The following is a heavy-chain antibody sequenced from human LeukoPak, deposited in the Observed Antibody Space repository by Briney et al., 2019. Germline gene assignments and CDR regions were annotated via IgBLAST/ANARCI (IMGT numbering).Heavy chain of an antibody. CDR1: GFTFSGYW. CDR3: VSYTSIGC. J-gene: IGHJ4*02. V-gene: IGHV3-74*01. Sequence: GGSLRLSCAASGFTFSGYWMHWVRQAPGKGLVWVSRISSDGTTTSYADSVKGRFTISRDNAKNTLYLQMKSLRAEDTAVYDCVSYTSIGCWGQGTLVTVSS. CDR2: ISSDGTTT. D-gene: IGHD2-2*02.